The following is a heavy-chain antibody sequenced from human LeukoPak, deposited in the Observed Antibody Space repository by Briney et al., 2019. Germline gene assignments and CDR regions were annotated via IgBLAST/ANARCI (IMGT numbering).Heavy chain of an antibody. V-gene: IGHV4-39*07. J-gene: IGHJ5*02. CDR3: ARRRITMVRGVIGWFDP. Sequence: SETLSLTCNVSGASMSNYYWVWIRQPPGKGLEWIGSIYHSGTTYSGSTYYNPSLKSRVTISLDTSKNQFSLKLSSVTAADTAVYYCARRRITMVRGVIGWFDPWGQGTLVTVSS. CDR2: IYHSGTTYSGST. CDR1: GASMSNYY. D-gene: IGHD3-10*01.